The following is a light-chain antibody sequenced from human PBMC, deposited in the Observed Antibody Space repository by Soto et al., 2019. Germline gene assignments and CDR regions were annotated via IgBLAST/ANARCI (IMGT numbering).Light chain of an antibody. CDR1: SSDVGGYPY. J-gene: IGLJ1*01. Sequence: QSALAQPASVSGSPGQSITISCTGPSSDVGGYPYVSWYQQHPGKAPKLMIYEVINRPSGVSNRFSGSKSDNTASLTISGLQAEDEAHYYCCSYTTSSTYVFGTGTKVTVL. CDR3: CSYTTSSTYV. V-gene: IGLV2-14*01. CDR2: EVI.